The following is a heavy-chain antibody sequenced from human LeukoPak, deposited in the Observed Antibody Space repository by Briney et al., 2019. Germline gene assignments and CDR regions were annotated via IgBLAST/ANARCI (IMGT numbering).Heavy chain of an antibody. CDR3: ARDPSYASSWYHYMDV. D-gene: IGHD6-13*01. V-gene: IGHV3-48*04. CDR2: ISSSSAKI. CDR1: KFTLVRYA. J-gene: IGHJ6*03. Sequence: GGSLRLSCAASKFTLVRYAMNWVRQAPGKGLEWVSYISSSSAKIDYAESVKGRFTISRDNSKNSLYLQMDSLRAEDTAVYYCARDPSYASSWYHYMDVWGKGTTVTVSS.